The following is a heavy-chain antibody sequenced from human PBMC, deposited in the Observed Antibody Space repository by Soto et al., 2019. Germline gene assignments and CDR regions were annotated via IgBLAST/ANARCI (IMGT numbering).Heavy chain of an antibody. CDR2: IYYSGST. V-gene: IGHV4-59*01. J-gene: IGHJ4*02. CDR3: ARDGYYGAGGPYCLVY. D-gene: IGHD3-10*01. CDR1: GGSISSYY. Sequence: SETLSLTCTVSGGSISSYYWSWIRQPPGKGLEWIGYIYYSGSTNYNPSLKSGVTISVDTSKNQFSLKLSSVTAADMAVYYCARDGYYGAGGPYCLVYWCQGTLVTVSS.